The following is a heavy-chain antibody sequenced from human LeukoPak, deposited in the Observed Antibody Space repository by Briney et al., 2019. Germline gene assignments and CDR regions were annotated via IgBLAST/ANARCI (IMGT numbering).Heavy chain of an antibody. CDR2: IIPIFGTA. CDR1: GGTFSSYA. Sequence: SVKVSCKASGGTFSSYAISWVRQAPGQGLEWMGGIIPIFGTANYAQKFQGRDTITTDESTSTAYMELSSLRSEDTAVYYCARSYEPYYYYYYMDVWGKGTTVTVSS. CDR3: ARSYEPYYYYYYMDV. J-gene: IGHJ6*03. V-gene: IGHV1-69*05. D-gene: IGHD3-3*01.